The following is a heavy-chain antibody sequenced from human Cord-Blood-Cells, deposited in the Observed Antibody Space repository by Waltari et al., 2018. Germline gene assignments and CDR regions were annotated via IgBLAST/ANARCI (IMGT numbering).Heavy chain of an antibody. CDR1: GFTFSSYA. CDR3: AKGFVTELGIVVVPAVYFDY. V-gene: IGHV3-23*01. Sequence: EVQLLESGGGLVQPGGSLRLSCAASGFTFSSYAMCWVRQDPGKGLEWVSAISGSGGSTYYSDSVKGRFTISRDNSKNTLYLQMNSLRAEDTSVYYCAKGFVTELGIVVVPAVYFDYWGQGTLVTVSS. J-gene: IGHJ4*02. CDR2: ISGSGGST. D-gene: IGHD2-2*03.